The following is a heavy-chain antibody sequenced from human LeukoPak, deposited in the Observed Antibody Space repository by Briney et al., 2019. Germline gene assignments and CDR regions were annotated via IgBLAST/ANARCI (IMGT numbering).Heavy chain of an antibody. D-gene: IGHD6-19*01. Sequence: GGSLRLSCAASGFTFSNYSMNWVRQAPGKGLEWVSSISSSSTYIYYADSVKGRFTISRNNAKNSPYLQMNSLRAEDTAVYYCARDGTSGWPYYFDYWGQGTLVTVSS. CDR1: GFTFSNYS. V-gene: IGHV3-21*01. CDR2: ISSSSTYI. CDR3: ARDGTSGWPYYFDY. J-gene: IGHJ4*02.